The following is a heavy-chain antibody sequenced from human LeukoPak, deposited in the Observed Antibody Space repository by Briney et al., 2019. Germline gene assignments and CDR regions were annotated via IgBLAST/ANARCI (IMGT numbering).Heavy chain of an antibody. CDR1: GFALSNQA. CDR2: ISDSGDIT. V-gene: IGHV3-23*01. CDR3: AKDARRTSGWYFFDY. Sequence: SGGSLRLSCAASGFALSNQAMGWVRQASGKGLEWVSVISDSGDITYYADSVKGRFTISRDNSKNTLFLQMNSLRVEDTAIYYCAKDARRTSGWYFFDYWGQGTLVTVSS. D-gene: IGHD6-19*01. J-gene: IGHJ4*02.